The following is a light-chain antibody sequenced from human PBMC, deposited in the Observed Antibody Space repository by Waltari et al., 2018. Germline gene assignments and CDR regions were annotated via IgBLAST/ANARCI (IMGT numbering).Light chain of an antibody. CDR1: QNIGSN. V-gene: IGKV1-27*01. Sequence: IQMTQSPSSLSASVGDNFTITCRASQNIGSNLAWYQQKPGKVPKLLIYAASTLQSEVPSRFSGSGSGTDFTLTISSLQPEDVATYFCQKCDSAPWTFGQGTKVEIK. CDR3: QKCDSAPWT. CDR2: AAS. J-gene: IGKJ1*01.